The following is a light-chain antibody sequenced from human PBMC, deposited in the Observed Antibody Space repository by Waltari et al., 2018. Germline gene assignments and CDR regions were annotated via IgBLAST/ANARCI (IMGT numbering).Light chain of an antibody. CDR3: CSYAGRATFAWV. J-gene: IGLJ3*02. CDR1: RSDFESHNP. Sequence: QSALTQPASVSGSPGQSSTISCTGTRSDFESHNPLTLFQHRPGKPPKLIIFEVTQRPSGISDRFSGSRSGPTASLTISGLQAEDEADYYCCSYAGRATFAWVFGGGTKLTVL. CDR2: EVT. V-gene: IGLV2-23*02.